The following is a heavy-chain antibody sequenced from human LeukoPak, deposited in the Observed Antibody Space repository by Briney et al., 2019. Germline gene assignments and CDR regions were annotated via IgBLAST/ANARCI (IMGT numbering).Heavy chain of an antibody. Sequence: GGSLRLSCAASGLTFSSHWMHWVRQAPGKGLVWVSRITNDGSSTTYADSVKGRFTISRDSSKNTLYLLMNSLRAEDTAVYYCAKDLVGRGTARQDYWGQGTLVTVSS. D-gene: IGHD2-21*01. V-gene: IGHV3-74*01. CDR3: AKDLVGRGTARQDY. J-gene: IGHJ4*02. CDR2: ITNDGSST. CDR1: GLTFSSHW.